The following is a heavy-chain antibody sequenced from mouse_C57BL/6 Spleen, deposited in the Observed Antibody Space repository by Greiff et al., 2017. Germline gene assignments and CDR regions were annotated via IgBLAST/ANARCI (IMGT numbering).Heavy chain of an antibody. V-gene: IGHV1-80*01. J-gene: IGHJ2*01. Sequence: VQLQQSGAELVKPGASVKISCKASGYAFSSYWMNWVKQRPGKGLEWIGQIYPGDGDTNYNGKFKGKATLTADKSSSTAYMQLSSLTSEDSAVYFCARGHYGSSYFDYWGQGTTLTVSS. CDR2: IYPGDGDT. CDR1: GYAFSSYW. CDR3: ARGHYGSSYFDY. D-gene: IGHD1-1*01.